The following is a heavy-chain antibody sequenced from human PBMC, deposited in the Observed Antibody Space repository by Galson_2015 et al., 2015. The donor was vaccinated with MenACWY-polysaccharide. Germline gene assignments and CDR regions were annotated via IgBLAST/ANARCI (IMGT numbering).Heavy chain of an antibody. CDR1: GGSFSGYY. CDR3: ARGVGARSRFGL. CDR2: MNHSGST. Sequence: TLSLTCSVYGGSFSGYYWSWIRQPPGKGLEWIGEMNHSGSTNCNPSLKSRVTISVDTSKNQFSLRLTSVTAADTAVYYCARGVGARSRFGLWGQGTLVSVSS. J-gene: IGHJ5*02. V-gene: IGHV4-34*01. D-gene: IGHD1-26*01.